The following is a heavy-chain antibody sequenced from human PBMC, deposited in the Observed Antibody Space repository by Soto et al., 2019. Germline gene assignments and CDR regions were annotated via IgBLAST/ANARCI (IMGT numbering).Heavy chain of an antibody. CDR2: IVPIFGTA. CDR1: GGTFSNYA. D-gene: IGHD2-8*02. Sequence: QVQLVQSGAEVKKPGSSVKVSCRTSGGTFSNYAISWVRQALGQGLEWMGGIVPIFGTATYAQKFQGRVTITADESTSTAYMELSSLRSDDTAVYYCASPTGKLDYWGQGTLVTVSS. V-gene: IGHV1-69*01. CDR3: ASPTGKLDY. J-gene: IGHJ4*02.